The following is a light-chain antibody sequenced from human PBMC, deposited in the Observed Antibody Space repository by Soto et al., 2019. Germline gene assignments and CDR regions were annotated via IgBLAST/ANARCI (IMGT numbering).Light chain of an antibody. V-gene: IGKV3-15*01. CDR2: AAS. CDR3: QQYNNWPLWT. J-gene: IGKJ1*01. Sequence: ILLTQSPSTLSLSPGERATLSCRTSQIVSSNLAWYQKKPGQAPRLLIYAASTRATGIPARFSGSGSGTEFTLTISSLQSEDSAVYYCQQYNNWPLWTFGQGTKVDIK. CDR1: QIVSSN.